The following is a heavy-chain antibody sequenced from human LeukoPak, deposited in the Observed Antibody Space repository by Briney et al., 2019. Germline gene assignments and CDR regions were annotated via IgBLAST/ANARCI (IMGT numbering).Heavy chain of an antibody. CDR2: VYYSGST. D-gene: IGHD3-16*02. J-gene: IGHJ4*02. CDR3: ARSLSYYFDY. V-gene: IGHV4-39*01. Sequence: PSETLSLTCTVSGGSISSSSYYWGWIRQPPGKGLEWIGSVYYSGSTYYNPSLKSRVTISVDTSKNQFSLKLSSVTAADTAAYYCARSLSYYFDYWGQGTLVTVSS. CDR1: GGSISSSSYY.